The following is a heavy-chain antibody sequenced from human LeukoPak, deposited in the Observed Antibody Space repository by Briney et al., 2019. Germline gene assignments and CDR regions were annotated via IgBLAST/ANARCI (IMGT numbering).Heavy chain of an antibody. J-gene: IGHJ4*02. D-gene: IGHD3-22*01. CDR3: TVEVQGYDSSGYSDY. CDR2: FDPEDGET. V-gene: IGHV1-24*01. CDR1: GYTFTDYY. Sequence: ASVKISCKVSGYTFTDYYMHWVQQAPGKGLEWMGGFDPEDGETIYAQKFQGRVTMTEDTSTDTAYMELSSLRSEDTAVYYCTVEVQGYDSSGYSDYWGQGTLVTVSS.